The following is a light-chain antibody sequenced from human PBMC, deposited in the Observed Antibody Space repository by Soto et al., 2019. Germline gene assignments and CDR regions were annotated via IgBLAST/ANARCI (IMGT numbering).Light chain of an antibody. V-gene: IGKV3-15*01. CDR3: QQYINWPPLT. Sequence: EIVLTQSTATLSVSPGERATLSCRASQSVRSNLAWYQQKPGQAPRLLIFDASTRATNIPARFTGSGSGTEFTLTISSLQAEDFAVYYCQQYINWPPLTFGGGTKVEIK. CDR2: DAS. CDR1: QSVRSN. J-gene: IGKJ4*01.